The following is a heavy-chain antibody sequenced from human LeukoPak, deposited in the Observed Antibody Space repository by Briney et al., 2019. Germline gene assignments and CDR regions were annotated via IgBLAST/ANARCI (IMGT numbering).Heavy chain of an antibody. CDR1: GFTFSSYG. V-gene: IGHV3-30*18. CDR2: ISYDGSNK. J-gene: IGHJ4*02. Sequence: PGGSLRLSCAASGFTFSSYGIHWVRQAPGKGLEWVAVISYDGSNKYYADSVKGRFTISRDNSKNTLYLQMNSLRAEDTAVYYCAKCDGFLNEPVDYWGQGTLVTVSS. CDR3: AKCDGFLNEPVDY. D-gene: IGHD3-10*01.